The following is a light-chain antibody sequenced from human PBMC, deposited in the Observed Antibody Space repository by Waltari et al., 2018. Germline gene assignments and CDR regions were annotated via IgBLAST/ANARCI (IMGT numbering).Light chain of an antibody. CDR3: QAEDSSLRGSYV. CDR1: RSNIGAGYD. Sequence: SVLPPPPPVSGAPGPRVPLPCPGTRSNIGAGYDVTWYQQLPGTAPKLIIEGNSKRPAGGPDRGAGAKAGTAAARASTGRQAEEEADEDGQAEDSSLRGSYVFGTGTKVTVL. CDR2: GNS. J-gene: IGLJ1*01. V-gene: IGLV1-40*01.